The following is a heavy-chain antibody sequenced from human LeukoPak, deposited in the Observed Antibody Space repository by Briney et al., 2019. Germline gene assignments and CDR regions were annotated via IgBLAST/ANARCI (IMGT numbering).Heavy chain of an antibody. CDR1: GYSFPSSW. J-gene: IGHJ6*02. CDR2: IYPDDSDT. CDR3: ARQRCSGGNCYSSYYYDMDV. Sequence: GESLRISCEGSGYSFPSSWIGWVRQMPGKGLEWMGIIYPDDSDTRYTPSFQGQVTISADKSISTAYLQWSSLKASDTAMYYCARQRCSGGNCYSSYYYDMDVWGRGTTVTVSS. V-gene: IGHV5-51*01. D-gene: IGHD2-15*01.